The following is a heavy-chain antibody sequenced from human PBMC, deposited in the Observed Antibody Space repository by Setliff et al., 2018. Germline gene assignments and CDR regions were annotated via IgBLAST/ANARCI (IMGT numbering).Heavy chain of an antibody. Sequence: SETLSLTCNVSGGSVSSTSHYWGWIRQPPGKGMEWIGSVYYSGYTYYNPSPQSRVTISVDMSKNQFSMKLTSVTAADTVVYYCARVDFTMIQGVLGLWGQGTLVTVSS. D-gene: IGHD3-10*01. V-gene: IGHV4-39*07. CDR2: VYYSGYT. J-gene: IGHJ1*01. CDR1: GGSVSSTSHY. CDR3: ARVDFTMIQGVLGL.